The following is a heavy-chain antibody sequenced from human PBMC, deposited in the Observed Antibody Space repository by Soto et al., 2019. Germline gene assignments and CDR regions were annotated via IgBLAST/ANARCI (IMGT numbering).Heavy chain of an antibody. Sequence: PGGSLRLSCAASGFTFSSYAMSWVRQAPGKGLEWVSAISGSGGSTYYADSVKGRFTISRDNSKNTLYLQMNSLRAEDTAVYYCAKDRPNVVPAAIFVRSSYYYGSGSYSYFDYRGQGTLVTVSS. V-gene: IGHV3-23*01. CDR1: GFTFSSYA. J-gene: IGHJ4*02. CDR3: AKDRPNVVPAAIFVRSSYYYGSGSYSYFDY. CDR2: ISGSGGST. D-gene: IGHD3-10*01.